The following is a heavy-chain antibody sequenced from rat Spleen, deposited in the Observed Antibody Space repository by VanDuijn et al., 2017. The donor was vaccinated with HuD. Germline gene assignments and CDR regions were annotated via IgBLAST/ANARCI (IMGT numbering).Heavy chain of an antibody. CDR1: GFTFSDYG. D-gene: IGHD2-2*01. V-gene: IGHV5-29*01. J-gene: IGHJ1*01. CDR3: TRAGYLRDWYFDF. Sequence: EVQLVESGGGLVQPGRSLKLSCAASGFTFSDYGVAWVRQAPTKGLEWVASITYDGSRTYYRDSVKGRFTISRDNAKSTLCLQMDSLRSEDTAAYYCTRAGYLRDWYFDFWGPRIMVTVSS. CDR2: ITYDGSRT.